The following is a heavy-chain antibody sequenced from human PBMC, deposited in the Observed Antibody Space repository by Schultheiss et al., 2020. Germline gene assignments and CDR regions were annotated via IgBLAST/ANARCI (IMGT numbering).Heavy chain of an antibody. J-gene: IGHJ4*02. CDR2: INHSGST. V-gene: IGHV4-34*01. D-gene: IGHD6-13*01. CDR1: GGSFSGYY. Sequence: SETLSLTCAVYGGSFSGYYWSWIRQPPGKGLEWIGEINHSGSTNYNPSLKSRVTISVDTSKNQFYLQQNSVTHDDTTVCLCARTSRGLRGSTAALGGQETLVTVSS. CDR3: ARTSRGLRGSTAAL.